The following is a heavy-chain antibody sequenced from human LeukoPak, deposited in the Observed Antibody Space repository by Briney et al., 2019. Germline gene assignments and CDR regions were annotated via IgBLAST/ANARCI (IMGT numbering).Heavy chain of an antibody. J-gene: IGHJ3*02. Sequence: GGSLRLSCAASGFIVTNNYMSWVRQAPGKGLEWVSSIYTGDTTEYAGSVKGRFTISRDNSKNTLYLQMNSLRTEDTAVYYCARDPPPPDYFDGSGSYQQGGNDAFDIWGQGTMVTVSS. CDR3: ARDPPPPDYFDGSGSYQQGGNDAFDI. CDR1: GFIVTNNY. V-gene: IGHV3-53*01. D-gene: IGHD3-22*01. CDR2: IYTGDTT.